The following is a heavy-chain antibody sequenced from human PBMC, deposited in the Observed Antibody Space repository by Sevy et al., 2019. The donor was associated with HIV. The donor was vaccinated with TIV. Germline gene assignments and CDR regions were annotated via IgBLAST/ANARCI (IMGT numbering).Heavy chain of an antibody. CDR2: ISYDGSNK. V-gene: IGHV3-30-3*01. Sequence: GGSLRLSCAASGFTFSSYAMHWVRQAPGKGLEWVAVISYDGSNKYYADSVKGRLTISRDNSKNTLYLQMNSLRAEDTAVYYCARAPRYYYDSSGDSDYWGQGTLVTVSS. CDR1: GFTFSSYA. CDR3: ARAPRYYYDSSGDSDY. D-gene: IGHD3-22*01. J-gene: IGHJ4*02.